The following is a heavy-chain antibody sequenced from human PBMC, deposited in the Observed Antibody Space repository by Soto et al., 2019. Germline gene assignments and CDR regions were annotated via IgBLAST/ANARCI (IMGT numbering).Heavy chain of an antibody. CDR2: IIPIFGTG. CDR1: GGTFSSYA. CDR3: ARRRIPYGGNSGRLDT. Sequence: SVKVSCKASGGTFSSYAISWVRQAPGQGLEWMGGIIPIFGTGYYAQKFQGRVTITADESTSTAYMELSSLRSEDTAVYYCARRRIPYGGNSGRLDTWGEGTRVTVSS. D-gene: IGHD4-17*01. J-gene: IGHJ5*02. V-gene: IGHV1-69*13.